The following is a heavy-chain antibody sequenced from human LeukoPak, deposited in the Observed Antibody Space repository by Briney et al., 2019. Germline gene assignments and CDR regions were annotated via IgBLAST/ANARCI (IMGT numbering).Heavy chain of an antibody. J-gene: IGHJ6*03. CDR2: ISYDGSNK. V-gene: IGHV3-30*04. CDR3: ARDYSLYYYYYMDV. CDR1: GFTFSSYA. D-gene: IGHD4-11*01. Sequence: PGRSLRLSCAASGFTFSSYAMHWVRQAPGKGLEWVAVISYDGSNKYYADSVKGRFTISRDNSKNTLYLQMNSLRAEDTAVYYCARDYSLYYYYYMDVWGKGTTVTVSS.